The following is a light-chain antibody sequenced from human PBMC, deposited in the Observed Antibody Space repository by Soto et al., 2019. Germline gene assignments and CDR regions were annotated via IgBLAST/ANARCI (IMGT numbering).Light chain of an antibody. Sequence: EVVMTQSPATLSVSPGERATPSCRASQSVNANLAWYQQKPGQAPRLLIHGASNRATGIPARFSGSGFGTEFILPISSLQSEDFAVYYCQQYNTWLWTFGQGTKVEI. V-gene: IGKV3-15*01. CDR3: QQYNTWLWT. CDR2: GAS. J-gene: IGKJ1*01. CDR1: QSVNAN.